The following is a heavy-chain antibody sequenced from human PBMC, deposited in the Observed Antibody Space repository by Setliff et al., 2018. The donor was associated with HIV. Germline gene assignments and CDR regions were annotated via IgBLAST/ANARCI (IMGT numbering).Heavy chain of an antibody. CDR2: INHSGST. J-gene: IGHJ1*01. V-gene: IGHV4-34*01. D-gene: IGHD6-25*01. CDR3: ARGSPASIAACPWYFQH. CDR1: GGSFSGYY. Sequence: SETLSLTCAVYGGSFSGYYWSWIRQPPGKGLEWIGEINHSGSTNYNPSLKSRVTISVDTSKNQFSLKLSSVTAADTAVYYCARGSPASIAACPWYFQHWGQGTLVTVSS.